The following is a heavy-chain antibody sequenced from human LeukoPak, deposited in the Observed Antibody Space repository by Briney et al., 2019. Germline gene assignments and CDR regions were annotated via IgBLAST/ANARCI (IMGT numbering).Heavy chain of an antibody. Sequence: GGSLRLSXAASGFTVSSNYMSWVRQAPGKGLEWVSVIYSGGSTYYADSVKGRFTISRDNSKNTLYLQMNSLRAEDTAVYYCARGPLQQWLVRDAFDIWGQGTMVTVSS. CDR2: IYSGGST. CDR1: GFTVSSNY. CDR3: ARGPLQQWLVRDAFDI. D-gene: IGHD6-19*01. V-gene: IGHV3-53*01. J-gene: IGHJ3*02.